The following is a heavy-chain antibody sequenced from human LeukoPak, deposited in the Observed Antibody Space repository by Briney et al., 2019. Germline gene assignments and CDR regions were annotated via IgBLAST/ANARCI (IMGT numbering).Heavy chain of an antibody. V-gene: IGHV3-33*01. CDR1: GFTFSSYG. Sequence: PGGSLRLSCAASGFTFSSYGMHWVRQAPGKGLEWVAVIWYDGSNKYYADSVKGRFTVSRDNSKNTLYLQMNSLRAEDTAVYYCARDFGPTRTVAHYWGQGTLVTVSS. CDR3: ARDFGPTRTVAHY. CDR2: IWYDGSNK. J-gene: IGHJ4*02. D-gene: IGHD3/OR15-3a*01.